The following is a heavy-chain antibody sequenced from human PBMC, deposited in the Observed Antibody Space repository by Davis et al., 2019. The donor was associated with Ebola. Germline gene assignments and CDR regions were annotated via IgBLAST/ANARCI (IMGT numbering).Heavy chain of an antibody. CDR3: ASSMIVVPPHY. CDR1: GGTFSSYA. Sequence: AASVKVSCKASGGTFSSYAISWVRQAPGQGLEWMGGIIPIFGTANYAQKFQGRVTITADESTSTAYMELRSLRSDDTAVYYCASSMIVVPPHYWGQGTLVTVSS. J-gene: IGHJ4*02. CDR2: IIPIFGTA. V-gene: IGHV1-69*13. D-gene: IGHD3-22*01.